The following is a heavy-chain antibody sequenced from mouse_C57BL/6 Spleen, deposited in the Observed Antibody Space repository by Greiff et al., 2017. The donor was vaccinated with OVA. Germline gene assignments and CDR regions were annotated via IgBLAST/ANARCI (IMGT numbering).Heavy chain of an antibody. J-gene: IGHJ4*01. V-gene: IGHV1-53*01. CDR3: ARSSYYYGSSLYYYAMDD. CDR2: INPSNGGT. CDR1: GYTFTSYW. Sequence: QVQLQQPGTELVKPGASVKLSCKASGYTFTSYWMHWVKQRPGQGLEWIGNINPSNGGTNYNEKFKSKATLTVDKSSSTAYMQLSSLTSEDSAVYYCARSSYYYGSSLYYYAMDDWGQGTSVTVSS. D-gene: IGHD1-1*01.